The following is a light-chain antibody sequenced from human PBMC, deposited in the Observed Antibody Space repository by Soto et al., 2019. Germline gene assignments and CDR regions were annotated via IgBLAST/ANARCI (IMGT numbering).Light chain of an antibody. CDR2: GAS. J-gene: IGKJ2*01. CDR1: QSVSSSY. CDR3: QQYGSSPYT. V-gene: IGKV3-20*01. Sequence: EIVLTQSPGTLSLSPGERAPLSCRASQSVSSSYLAWYQQKPGQAPRLLISGASNRATGIPDRFSGSGSGTDFTLTISRLEPEDFAVYYCQQYGSSPYTFGQGTKLEIK.